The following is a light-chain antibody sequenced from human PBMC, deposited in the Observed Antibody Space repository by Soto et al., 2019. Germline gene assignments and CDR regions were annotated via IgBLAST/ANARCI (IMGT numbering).Light chain of an antibody. CDR1: NSNIGSYG. CDR2: SNH. V-gene: IGLV1-44*01. Sequence: QPVLTQPPSASGTPGQRVTISCSGGNSNIGSYGVNWYQQLPGTAPKFLIYSNHQRPSGVPDRFSGSKSVTSASLDISGLQFEDEADYYCATWDDSLNGPVFGGGTKLTVL. CDR3: ATWDDSLNGPV. J-gene: IGLJ2*01.